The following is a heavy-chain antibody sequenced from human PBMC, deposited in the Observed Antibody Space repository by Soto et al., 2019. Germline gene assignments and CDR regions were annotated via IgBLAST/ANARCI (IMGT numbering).Heavy chain of an antibody. V-gene: IGHV3-30*18. J-gene: IGHJ5*02. CDR3: AKGYYDSSGSYWIDQ. CDR1: GFTFSTYG. CDR2: ISYDGSKK. D-gene: IGHD3-22*01. Sequence: SCSASGFTFSTYGMHWVRQAPGKGLEWVAVISYDGSKKDYADSVKGRFTISRDNSKYTLYLQTNSLRAEDTAVYYCAKGYYDSSGSYWIDQWGHGTLVTVSS.